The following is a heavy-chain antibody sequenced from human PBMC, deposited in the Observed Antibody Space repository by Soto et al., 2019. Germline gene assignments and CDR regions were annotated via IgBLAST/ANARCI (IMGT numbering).Heavy chain of an antibody. J-gene: IGHJ6*03. CDR1: GFTFSDYY. V-gene: IGHV3-11*01. CDR2: ISSSGSTI. CDR3: ARPTTVTTRHSPPHYYYYMDV. D-gene: IGHD4-17*01. Sequence: PGGSLRLSCAASGFTFSDYYMSWIRQAPGKGLEWVSYISSSGSTIYYADSVKGRFTISRDNAKNSLYLQMNSLRAEDTAVYYCARPTTVTTRHSPPHYYYYMDVWGKGTTVTVSS.